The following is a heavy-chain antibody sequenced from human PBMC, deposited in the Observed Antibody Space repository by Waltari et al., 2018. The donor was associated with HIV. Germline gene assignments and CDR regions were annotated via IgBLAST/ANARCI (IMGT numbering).Heavy chain of an antibody. CDR1: GGSLTDHS. V-gene: IGHV4-34*01. CDR2: IDHRGRT. J-gene: IGHJ3*02. CDR3: ARGTKPAPYNGWPRGAFDI. D-gene: IGHD5-12*01. Sequence: QVQQHQWGAGLLKPSETLALICTVDGGSLTDHSWTWIRQSPRKGLEWIGEIDHRGRTNYNPSLRSRVTISFDMSNNQFSLRLTSVTPSDSAVYFCARGTKPAPYNGWPRGAFDIWGQGTVVTVSS.